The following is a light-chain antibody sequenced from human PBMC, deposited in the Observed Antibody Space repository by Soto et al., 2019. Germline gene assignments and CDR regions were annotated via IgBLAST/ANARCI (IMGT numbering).Light chain of an antibody. V-gene: IGKV3-15*01. Sequence: EMVMTQSTATLSVSPGERATLSCRASQSVSTNLAWYQQKPGQAPRLLIYGASTRATGIPARFSGSGSGTEFTLTISSLQSEDFAVYYCQQYNNWPYTFGQGTKVEIK. CDR1: QSVSTN. J-gene: IGKJ2*01. CDR2: GAS. CDR3: QQYNNWPYT.